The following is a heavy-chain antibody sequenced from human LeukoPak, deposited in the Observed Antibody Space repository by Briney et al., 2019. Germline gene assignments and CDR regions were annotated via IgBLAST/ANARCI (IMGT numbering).Heavy chain of an antibody. V-gene: IGHV3-49*03. CDR1: GFTFGDYA. J-gene: IGHJ4*02. CDR3: TGSYYYGSGSYYRSPDY. D-gene: IGHD3-10*01. CDR2: IRSTAYGGTT. Sequence: GGSLRLSCTGYGFTFGDYAMSWFRQAPGKGLEWVGFIRSTAYGGTTEYAASVKGRFTISRDDSKSIAYLQMNSLKTEDTAVYYCTGSYYYGSGSYYRSPDYWGQGTLVTVSS.